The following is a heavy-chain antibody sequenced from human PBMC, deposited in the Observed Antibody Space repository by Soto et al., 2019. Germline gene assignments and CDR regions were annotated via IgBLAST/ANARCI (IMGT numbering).Heavy chain of an antibody. J-gene: IGHJ4*02. CDR2: ISYDGSNK. D-gene: IGHD6-13*01. CDR3: ARDRIYSSSWYDY. V-gene: IGHV3-30-3*01. CDR1: GFTFSSYA. Sequence: QVQLVESGGGVIQPGRSLRLSCAASGFTFSSYAMHWDRQAPGKELEWVAVISYDGSNKYYADSVKGRFTISRDNSKNTLYLQMNSLRAEDTAVYYCARDRIYSSSWYDYWGQGTLVTVSS.